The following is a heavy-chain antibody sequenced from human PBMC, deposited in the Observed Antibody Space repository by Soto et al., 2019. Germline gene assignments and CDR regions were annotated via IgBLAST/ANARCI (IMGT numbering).Heavy chain of an antibody. J-gene: IGHJ4*02. CDR1: GFVFEVYW. CDR3: TRGPRPSSVGTGAV. V-gene: IGHV3-74*01. D-gene: IGHD2-2*01. Sequence: PGGSLRLSCVASGFVFEVYWMHWVRQVPGKGLEWVSRISDDGARTDYADSVRGRFTISRDNANSALYLQMNALRGEDTAVYFCTRGPRPSSVGTGAVWGRGALVTVSS. CDR2: ISDDGART.